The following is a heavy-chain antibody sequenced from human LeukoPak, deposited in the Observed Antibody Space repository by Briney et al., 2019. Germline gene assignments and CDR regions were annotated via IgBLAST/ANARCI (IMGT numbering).Heavy chain of an antibody. CDR1: GFTFSSYA. Sequence: GGSLRLSCAASGFTFSSYAMSWVRQAPGKGPEWVSAISGSGGSTYYADSVKGRFTISRDNSKNTLYLQMNSLRAEDTAVYYCATTWAMVRGVSSPRIDYWGQGTLVTVSS. D-gene: IGHD3-10*01. J-gene: IGHJ4*02. CDR2: ISGSGGST. CDR3: ATTWAMVRGVSSPRIDY. V-gene: IGHV3-23*01.